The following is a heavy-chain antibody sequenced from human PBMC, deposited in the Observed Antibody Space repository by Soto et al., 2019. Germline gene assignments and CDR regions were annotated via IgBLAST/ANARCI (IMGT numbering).Heavy chain of an antibody. Sequence: ASVKVSCKASGYTFTSYGISWVRQAPGQGLEWMGWISAYNGNTNYAQKLQGRVTMTTDTSRSTAYMELRSLRSDDTAVYYCARDAATVTTDYYYYYMDVWGKGTTVTVSS. J-gene: IGHJ6*03. CDR2: ISAYNGNT. CDR3: ARDAATVTTDYYYYYMDV. CDR1: GYTFTSYG. D-gene: IGHD4-17*01. V-gene: IGHV1-18*01.